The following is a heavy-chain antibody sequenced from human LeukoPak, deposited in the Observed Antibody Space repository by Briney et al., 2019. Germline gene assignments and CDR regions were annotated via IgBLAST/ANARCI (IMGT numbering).Heavy chain of an antibody. J-gene: IGHJ4*02. CDR2: IKRDGSEK. CDR3: AGNLGY. CDR1: GFSFSSYW. D-gene: IGHD1-14*01. V-gene: IGHV3-7*01. Sequence: PGGSLRLSCAASGFSFSSYWMSWVRQAPGKGLEGVANIKRDGSEKYYVDSVKGRFTISRDNAKNSLYLQMDSLRAEDTAVHYCAGNLGYWGQGALVTVSS.